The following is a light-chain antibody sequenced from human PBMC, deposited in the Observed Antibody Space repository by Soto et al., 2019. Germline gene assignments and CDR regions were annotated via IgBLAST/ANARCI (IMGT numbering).Light chain of an antibody. Sequence: DIQMTQSPSTLSSSVGDRVTITCRASQCISSWLAWYQQKPGKAPYLLIYKASTLESGVPSRFSGSGSGTEFTLTISGLQSDAFEPYYCQQYNIYWTFGQGTKVEIK. CDR1: QCISSW. CDR2: KAS. V-gene: IGKV1-5*03. CDR3: QQYNIYWT. J-gene: IGKJ1*01.